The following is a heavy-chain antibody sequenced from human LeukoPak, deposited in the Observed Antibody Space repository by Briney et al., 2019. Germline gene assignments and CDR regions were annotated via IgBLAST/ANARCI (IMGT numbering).Heavy chain of an antibody. CDR2: ISGSGGST. Sequence: QPGGSLRLSCAAPGFTFSSYGMHWVRQAPGKGLEWVSAISGSGGSTYYADSVKGRFTISRDNSKNTLYLQMNSLRAEDTAVYYCAKAFLEWSDAFDIWGQGTMVTVSS. J-gene: IGHJ3*02. CDR1: GFTFSSYG. D-gene: IGHD3-3*02. CDR3: AKAFLEWSDAFDI. V-gene: IGHV3-23*01.